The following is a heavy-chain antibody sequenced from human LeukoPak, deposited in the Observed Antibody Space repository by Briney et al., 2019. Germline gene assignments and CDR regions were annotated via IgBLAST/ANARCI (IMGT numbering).Heavy chain of an antibody. CDR3: ARERYGVIDY. V-gene: IGHV4-34*01. CDR2: INHSGST. D-gene: IGHD4-17*01. J-gene: IGHJ4*02. Sequence: SETLSLTCAVYGGSFSGYYWSWIRQPPGKGLEWIGEINHSGSTNYNPSLKSRVTISVDTSKNQFSLKLSSVTAADTAVYYCARERYGVIDYWGQGTLVTVSS. CDR1: GGSFSGYY.